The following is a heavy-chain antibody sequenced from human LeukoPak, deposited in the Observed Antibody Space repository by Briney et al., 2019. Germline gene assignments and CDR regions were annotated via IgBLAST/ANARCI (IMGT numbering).Heavy chain of an antibody. CDR1: GGSFSGYY. CDR3: ARPLRTGTYNWFDP. V-gene: IGHV4-34*01. CDR2: INHSGST. J-gene: IGHJ5*02. Sequence: SETLSLTCAVYGGSFSGYYWSWIRQPPGKGLEWIGEINHSGSTNYNPSLKSRVTISVDTSKNQFSLKLSSVTAADTAVYYCARPLRTGTYNWFDPWGQGTLVTVSS. D-gene: IGHD1-7*01.